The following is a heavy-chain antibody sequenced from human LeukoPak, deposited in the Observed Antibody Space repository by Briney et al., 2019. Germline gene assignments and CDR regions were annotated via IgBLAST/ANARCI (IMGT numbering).Heavy chain of an antibody. CDR2: ISAYNGNT. J-gene: IGHJ6*04. CDR3: ARGRTRITILDYGMVV. V-gene: IGHV1-18*04. CDR1: VYTFTSYG. D-gene: IGHD3-9*01. Sequence: ASVKVSRKAPVYTFTSYGISWVPQAPGQGLESMGWISAYNGNTNYAQKLQCRVTMTTDTSTSTAYMELRSLGSDDTAVYYCARGRTRITILDYGMVVWGKGTRVTVSS.